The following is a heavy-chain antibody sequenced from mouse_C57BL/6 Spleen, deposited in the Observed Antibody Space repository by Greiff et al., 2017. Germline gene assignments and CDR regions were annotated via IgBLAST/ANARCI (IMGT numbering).Heavy chain of an antibody. J-gene: IGHJ4*01. D-gene: IGHD2-1*01. CDR3: AILDGNYYAMDY. V-gene: IGHV5-9*01. CDR2: ICGGGGNT. Sequence: EVMLVESGGGLVKPGGSLKLSCAASGFTFSSYNMSWVRQTPEKRLEWVATICGGGGNTHYPDSLKGRFTISRDIAKNTLYLQMSRLRSEDTALYYCAILDGNYYAMDYWGQGTSVTVSS. CDR1: GFTFSSYN.